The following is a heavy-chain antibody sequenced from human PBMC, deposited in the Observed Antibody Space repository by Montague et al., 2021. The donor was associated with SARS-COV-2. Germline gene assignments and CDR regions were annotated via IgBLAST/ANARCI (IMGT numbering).Heavy chain of an antibody. J-gene: IGHJ3*02. D-gene: IGHD5-12*01. CDR2: IYRSGYT. CDR3: ARRGYTHSRLDDAFDI. Sequence: SETLSLTCTVSHGSISSSLSYWGWIRQPPGKGLEWIGSIYRSGYTFYSPSLKSRITMSVDTSKNQFSLNLASVTATDTAVYYRARRGYTHSRLDDAFDIWGQGTMVTVSS. V-gene: IGHV4-39*01. CDR1: HGSISSSLSY.